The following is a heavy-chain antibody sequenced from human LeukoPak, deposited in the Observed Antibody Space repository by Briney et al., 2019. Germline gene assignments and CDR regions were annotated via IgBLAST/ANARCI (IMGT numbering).Heavy chain of an antibody. CDR1: GFTFGNSA. CDR2: ISGSGGGT. V-gene: IGHV3-23*01. CDR3: AKPYLYYDAFDI. J-gene: IGHJ3*02. Sequence: GGSLRLSCAASGFTFGNSAMSWVRQAPGKRLEWVSGISGSGGGTYYADSVKGRFTISRDNSKNTLYLQMNSLRAEDTAVYYCAKPYLYYDAFDIWGQGTMVTVSS. D-gene: IGHD2-8*01.